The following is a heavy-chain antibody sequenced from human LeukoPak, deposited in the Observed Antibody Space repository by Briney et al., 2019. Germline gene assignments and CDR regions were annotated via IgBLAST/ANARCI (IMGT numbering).Heavy chain of an antibody. D-gene: IGHD6-13*01. J-gene: IGHJ4*02. V-gene: IGHV1-69*13. CDR2: IIPIFGTA. CDR3: ARGVIAAEPTRFDY. Sequence: SVEVSCKASGGTFSSYAISWVRQAPGQGLEWMGGIIPIFGTANYAQKFQGRVTITADESTSTAYMELSGLRSEDTAVYYCARGVIAAEPTRFDYWGQGTLVTVSS. CDR1: GGTFSSYA.